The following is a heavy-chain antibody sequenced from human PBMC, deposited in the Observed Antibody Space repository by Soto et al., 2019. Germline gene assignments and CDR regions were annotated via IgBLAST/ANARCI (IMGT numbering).Heavy chain of an antibody. Sequence: EVQLVETGGGLIQPGGSLRLSCAASGFTVNNNYMSWVRQAPGKGLEWVSLIYSGGSTYYADSVKGRFTISRDNSKNTLYLQMNSLRAEDTAVYYCARRSGDGWPEDYWGQGTLVTVSS. CDR2: IYSGGST. V-gene: IGHV3-53*02. D-gene: IGHD3-10*01. CDR3: ARRSGDGWPEDY. CDR1: GFTVNNNY. J-gene: IGHJ4*02.